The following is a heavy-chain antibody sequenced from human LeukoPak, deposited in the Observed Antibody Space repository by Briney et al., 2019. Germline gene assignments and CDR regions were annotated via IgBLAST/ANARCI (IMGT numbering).Heavy chain of an antibody. CDR3: ARYILTGYFFDY. CDR1: GFTFDDYG. CDR2: INWNGVNT. J-gene: IGHJ4*02. V-gene: IGHV3-20*04. Sequence: GGSLRLSCAASGFTFDDYGMSWVRQVPGKGLEWVSAINWNGVNTAYADSVKGRFTISRDNAKNSLYLQMNSLRAEDTAVYYCARYILTGYFFDYWGQGTLVTVSS. D-gene: IGHD3-9*01.